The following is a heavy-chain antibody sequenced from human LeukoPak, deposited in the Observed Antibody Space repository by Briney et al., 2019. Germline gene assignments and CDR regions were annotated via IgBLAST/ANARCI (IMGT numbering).Heavy chain of an antibody. D-gene: IGHD1-26*01. V-gene: IGHV4-39*01. J-gene: IGHJ4*02. CDR1: GGSISSSSYY. Sequence: SETLSLTCTVSGGSISSSSYYWSWIRQPPGKGLEWIGSIYYSGSTYYNPSLKSRVTISVDTSKNQFSLKLSSVTAADTAVYYCARPYEVGATHFDYWGQGTLVTVSS. CDR3: ARPYEVGATHFDY. CDR2: IYYSGST.